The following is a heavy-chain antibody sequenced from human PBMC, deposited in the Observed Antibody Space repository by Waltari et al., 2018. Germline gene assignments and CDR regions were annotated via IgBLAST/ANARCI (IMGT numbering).Heavy chain of an antibody. CDR1: GGSISSYY. D-gene: IGHD2-2*01. CDR3: ARAVVVPAAWYFDL. J-gene: IGHJ2*01. Sequence: QVQLQESGPGLVKPSETLSLTCTVSGGSISSYYWSWIRQPPGKGLEWIGYIYYSGSTNYNPALKSRGTISVDTSKNQFSLKLSSVTAADTAVYYCARAVVVPAAWYFDLWGRGTLVTVSS. V-gene: IGHV4-59*01. CDR2: IYYSGST.